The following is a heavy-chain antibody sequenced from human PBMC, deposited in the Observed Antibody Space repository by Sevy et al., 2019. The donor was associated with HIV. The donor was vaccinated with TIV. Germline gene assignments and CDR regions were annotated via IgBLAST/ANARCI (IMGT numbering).Heavy chain of an antibody. CDR1: GFTFAKYS. CDR3: AREGCTQPHDY. Sequence: GGFLRLSCAASGFTFAKYSMSCVRQAPGKGLEWVSTFSFGCGRINYADSVKGRFTISRYDSKNTLFLQMNSLRAEDTATYFCAREGCTQPHDYWGQGTLVSVSS. J-gene: IGHJ4*02. D-gene: IGHD2-8*01. CDR2: FSFGCGRI. V-gene: IGHV3-23*01.